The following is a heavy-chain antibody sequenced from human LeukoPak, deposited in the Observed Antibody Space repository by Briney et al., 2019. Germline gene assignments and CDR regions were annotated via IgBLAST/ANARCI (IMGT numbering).Heavy chain of an antibody. V-gene: IGHV3-23*01. CDR3: AKDFYSYDTSGGMDV. J-gene: IGHJ6*02. Sequence: GFLRLSCSASGFNFSNYAMHWVGQAPGTGLEWVSDITGSGLRTYSGDSVTVWFTLYKDYSQSMLYLQMNRLGGEDPALYYWAKDFYSYDTSGGMDVWGQGTTVTVSS. CDR2: ITGSGLRT. D-gene: IGHD3-22*01. CDR1: GFNFSNYA.